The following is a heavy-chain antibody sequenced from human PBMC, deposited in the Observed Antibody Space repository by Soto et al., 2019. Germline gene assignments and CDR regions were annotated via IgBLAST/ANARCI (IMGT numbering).Heavy chain of an antibody. CDR3: AKVARGIAARPLYYDGMDD. J-gene: IGHJ6*02. CDR2: ISGSGGST. CDR1: GFTFSNSG. D-gene: IGHD6-6*01. Sequence: VGSLRLSCAASGFTFSNSGMSSVRQAPGKGLEWGSAISGSGGSTYYADSVKGRFTISRDNSKNTLYLHMNTLRAEDTAVYYCAKVARGIAARPLYYDGMDDLGQGTTVTVSS. V-gene: IGHV3-23*01.